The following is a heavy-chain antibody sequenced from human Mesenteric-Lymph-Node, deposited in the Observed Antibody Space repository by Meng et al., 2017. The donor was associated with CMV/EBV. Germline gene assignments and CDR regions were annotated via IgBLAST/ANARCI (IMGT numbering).Heavy chain of an antibody. CDR1: GFTFSSYE. Sequence: GGSLRLSCAASGFTFSSYEMNWVRQAPGKGLEWVSYISSSGSTIYYADSVKGRFTISRDNSKNTLYLQMNSLRTEDTAVYYCAKDYVEFHLGSGSYFDYWGQGTLVTVSS. V-gene: IGHV3-48*03. D-gene: IGHD3-10*01. CDR2: ISSSGSTI. CDR3: AKDYVEFHLGSGSYFDY. J-gene: IGHJ4*02.